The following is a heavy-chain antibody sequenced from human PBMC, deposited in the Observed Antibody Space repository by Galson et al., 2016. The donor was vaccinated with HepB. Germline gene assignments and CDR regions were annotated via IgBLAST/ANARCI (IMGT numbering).Heavy chain of an antibody. Sequence: SLRLSCAASGFTFSSYSMNWVRQAPGRGLEWVSYISSSSTMYYADSVKGRFTISRDNAKNSLYLQMNSLRDEDTSVYYCASRRGFDPWGQGTLVTVSS. V-gene: IGHV3-48*02. CDR2: ISSSSTM. CDR1: GFTFSSYS. J-gene: IGHJ5*02. CDR3: ASRRGFDP.